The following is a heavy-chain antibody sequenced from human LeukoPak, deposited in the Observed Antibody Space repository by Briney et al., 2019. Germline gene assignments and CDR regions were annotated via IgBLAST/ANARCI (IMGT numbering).Heavy chain of an antibody. Sequence: SVKVSCKASGGTFSSYAISWVRQAPGHGLEWMGGIITIFGTPNYAQKFQDRLTITADKSTSTAFMELNSLRPGDTAVYFCARASRGGMYITYVDYWGQGTLVTVSS. CDR1: GGTFSSYA. CDR3: ARASRGGMYITYVDY. CDR2: IITIFGTP. D-gene: IGHD3-16*01. J-gene: IGHJ4*02. V-gene: IGHV1-69*06.